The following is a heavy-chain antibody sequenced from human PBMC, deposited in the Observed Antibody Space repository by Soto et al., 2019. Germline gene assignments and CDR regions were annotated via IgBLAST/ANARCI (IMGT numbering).Heavy chain of an antibody. CDR2: INPNSGGT. CDR1: GYTFTGYY. Sequence: ASVKVSCKASGYTFTGYYMHWVRQAPGQGLEWMGWINPNSGGTNYAQKFQGWVTMTRDASISTAYVELSRLRSDDTAVYYCARDCYGSGSYCLDYWGQGTLVTVSS. D-gene: IGHD3-10*01. CDR3: ARDCYGSGSYCLDY. J-gene: IGHJ4*02. V-gene: IGHV1-2*04.